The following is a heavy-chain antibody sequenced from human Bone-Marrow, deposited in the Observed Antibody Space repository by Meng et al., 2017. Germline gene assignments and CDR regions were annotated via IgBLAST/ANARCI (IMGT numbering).Heavy chain of an antibody. V-gene: IGHV3-11*01. CDR2: ISSSGSTI. CDR1: GFTFSDYY. D-gene: IGHD3-22*01. CDR3: ARLLDYYDSSGYYGDFDY. Sequence: GESLKISCAASGFTFSDYYMSWIRQAPGKGLEWVSYISSSGSTIYYADSVKGRFTISRDNDKNSLYLQMNSLRAEDTAVYYCARLLDYYDSSGYYGDFDYWGQGTLVTVSS. J-gene: IGHJ4*02.